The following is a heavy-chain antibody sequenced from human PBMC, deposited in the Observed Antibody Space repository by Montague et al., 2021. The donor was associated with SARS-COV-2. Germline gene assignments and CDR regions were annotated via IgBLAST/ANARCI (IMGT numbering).Heavy chain of an antibody. Sequence: SETLSLTCTVSGRSISSSSYYWGWIRQPPGKRLEWIGSIYYSGSTYYNPSLKSRVTISVDTSKNQFSLKLSSVTAADTAVYYCARVISRQNNIVVVGLYYFDYWGQGTLVTVSS. CDR2: IYYSGST. J-gene: IGHJ4*02. CDR3: ARVISRQNNIVVVGLYYFDY. D-gene: IGHD2-15*01. V-gene: IGHV4-39*07. CDR1: GRSISSSSYY.